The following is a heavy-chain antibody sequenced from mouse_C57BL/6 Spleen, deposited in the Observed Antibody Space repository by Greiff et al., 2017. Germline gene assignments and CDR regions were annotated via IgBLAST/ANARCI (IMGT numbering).Heavy chain of an antibody. Sequence: VKLVESGPELVKPGASVKISCKASGYAFSSSWMNWVKQRPGKGLEWIGRIYPGDGDTNYNGKFKGKATLTADKSSSTAYMQLSSLTSEDSAVYFCASPIYYGNYYAMDYWGQGTSVTVSS. CDR2: IYPGDGDT. J-gene: IGHJ4*01. V-gene: IGHV1-82*01. CDR1: GYAFSSSW. CDR3: ASPIYYGNYYAMDY. D-gene: IGHD2-1*01.